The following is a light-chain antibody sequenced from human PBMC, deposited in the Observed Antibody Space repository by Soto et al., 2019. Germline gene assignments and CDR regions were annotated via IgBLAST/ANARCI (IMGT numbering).Light chain of an antibody. CDR2: DVH. CDR3: CSYAGNSYV. V-gene: IGLV2-11*01. Sequence: QSVLTQPRSVSGSPGQSVTISCTGTSSDVGTYNSVSWYQQYPVRAPKVILYDVHQRPSGVPDRFSGSKSGNTASLTISGVQAEDEGDYYCCSYAGNSYVFGTGTKVTVL. J-gene: IGLJ1*01. CDR1: SSDVGTYNS.